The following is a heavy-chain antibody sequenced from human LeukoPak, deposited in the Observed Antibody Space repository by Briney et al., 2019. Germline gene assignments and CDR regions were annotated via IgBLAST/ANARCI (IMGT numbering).Heavy chain of an antibody. CDR1: GFTFSSYA. D-gene: IGHD5-12*01. J-gene: IGHJ4*02. V-gene: IGHV3-30*04. CDR3: ARDRMVATVFDY. CDR2: ISYDGSNK. Sequence: GGYLRLSCAASGFTFSSYAMHWVRQAPGKGLEWVAVISYDGSNKYYADSVKGRFTISRDNSKNTLYLQMNSLRAEDTAVYYCARDRMVATVFDYWGQGTLVTVSS.